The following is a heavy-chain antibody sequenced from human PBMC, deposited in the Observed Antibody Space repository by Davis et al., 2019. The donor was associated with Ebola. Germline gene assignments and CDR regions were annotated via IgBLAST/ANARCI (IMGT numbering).Heavy chain of an antibody. CDR1: GFTFSSYA. V-gene: IGHV3-11*01. Sequence: PGGSLRLSCAASGFTFSSYAMSWIRQAPGKGLEWVSYISSSGSTIYYADSVKGRFTISRDNAKNSLYLQMNSLRAEDTAVYYCARAPTIFGGGYYYYGMDVWGQGTTVTVSS. D-gene: IGHD3-9*01. J-gene: IGHJ6*02. CDR3: ARAPTIFGGGYYYYGMDV. CDR2: ISSSGSTI.